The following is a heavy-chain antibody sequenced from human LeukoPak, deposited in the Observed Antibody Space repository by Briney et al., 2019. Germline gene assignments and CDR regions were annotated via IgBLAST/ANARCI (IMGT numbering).Heavy chain of an antibody. V-gene: IGHV1-8*01. CDR1: RYTFPSYD. CDR3: ARPQEVSYYDSSGYYSY. J-gene: IGHJ4*02. CDR2: MNPNSGNT. Sequence: ASVKVSCKACRYTFPSYDINWVRQATGQGLEWMGWMNPNSGNTGYAQKFQGRITITRNTSISTAYMELSSLRSEDTALYYCARPQEVSYYDSSGYYSYWGQGTLVTVS. D-gene: IGHD3-22*01.